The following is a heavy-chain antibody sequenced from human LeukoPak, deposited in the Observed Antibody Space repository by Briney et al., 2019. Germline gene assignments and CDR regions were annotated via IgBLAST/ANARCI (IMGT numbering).Heavy chain of an antibody. CDR2: ISGSGGST. J-gene: IGHJ4*02. CDR3: ARGRLYDYVWGSYRYTTFFDY. V-gene: IGHV3-23*01. D-gene: IGHD3-16*02. CDR1: GFTFSSYA. Sequence: PGGSLRLSCAASGFTFSSYAMSWVRQAPGKGLEWVSAISGSGGSTYYADSVKGRFTISRDNSKNTLYLQMNSLRAEDTAVYYCARGRLYDYVWGSYRYTTFFDYWGQGTLVTVSS.